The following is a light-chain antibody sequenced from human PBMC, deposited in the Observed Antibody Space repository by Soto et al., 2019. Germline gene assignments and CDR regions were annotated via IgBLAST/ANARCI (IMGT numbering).Light chain of an antibody. CDR3: CSYVGSPFV. CDR1: SSDVGGYNY. V-gene: IGLV2-11*01. CDR2: GVS. J-gene: IGLJ1*01. Sequence: QSALTQPRSVSGSPGQSVTISCTGTSSDVGGYNYVSWYQQYPGKAPKLMIYGVSKRPSGVPDRFSGSKSGNTASLTISGLQAEDEADYYCCSYVGSPFVFGTGTKVTVL.